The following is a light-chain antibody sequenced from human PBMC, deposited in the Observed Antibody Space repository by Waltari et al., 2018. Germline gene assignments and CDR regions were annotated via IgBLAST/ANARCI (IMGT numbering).Light chain of an antibody. CDR2: EDN. V-gene: IGLV6-57*04. Sequence: NFMLTQPHSVSESPGKTVTISCTRSSGSISSNYVQWYQQRPGSVPTAVMYEDNQRPSGVPDRFSGSIDRASNSASLTISGLKTEDEADYCCQSYDSTNGVVFGGGTKLTVL. CDR1: SGSISSNY. J-gene: IGLJ2*01. CDR3: QSYDSTNGVV.